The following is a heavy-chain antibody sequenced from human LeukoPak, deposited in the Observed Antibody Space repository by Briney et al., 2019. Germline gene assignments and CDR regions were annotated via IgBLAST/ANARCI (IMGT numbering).Heavy chain of an antibody. V-gene: IGHV3-23*01. Sequence: GGSLRLSCAASGFTFSNTGMTWVRQAPGKGLEWVSTISAGGENTHYPDSVKGRFTISRDNSKNTLSLEMNSLRADDTAVYYCARDAGGAWPSDYWGQGTRVTVSS. J-gene: IGHJ4*02. CDR3: ARDAGGAWPSDY. D-gene: IGHD4-17*01. CDR1: GFTFSNTG. CDR2: ISAGGENT.